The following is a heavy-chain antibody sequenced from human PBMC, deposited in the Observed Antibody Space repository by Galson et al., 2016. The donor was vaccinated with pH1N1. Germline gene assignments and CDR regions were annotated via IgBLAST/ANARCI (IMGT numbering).Heavy chain of an antibody. CDR1: GGTFTSYT. Sequence: SVKVSCKASGGTFTSYTTTWVRQAPGQGLEWMGRMIPILGLSNYAQKFQGRVTITADKSRSTAYMELSSLKSEDTAVYFCARARGHAAMDPFDFWGQGTLVTV. D-gene: IGHD5-18*01. CDR2: MIPILGLS. J-gene: IGHJ4*02. V-gene: IGHV1-69*02. CDR3: ARARGHAAMDPFDF.